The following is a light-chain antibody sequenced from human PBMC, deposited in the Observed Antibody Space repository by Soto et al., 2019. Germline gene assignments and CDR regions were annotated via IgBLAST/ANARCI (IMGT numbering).Light chain of an antibody. CDR3: QSYDRSRSGSV. J-gene: IGLJ1*01. Sequence: QSVLTQRPSVSGAPGQRVTISCTGSSSNIGAGYDVPWDQQLAGTVRRLLIYGNSNRPPAVPERFSGHTSGTSASLAITGIQAVDEVDYYCQSYDRSRSGSVCGTGTKVTV. CDR2: GNS. V-gene: IGLV1-40*01. CDR1: SSNIGAGYD.